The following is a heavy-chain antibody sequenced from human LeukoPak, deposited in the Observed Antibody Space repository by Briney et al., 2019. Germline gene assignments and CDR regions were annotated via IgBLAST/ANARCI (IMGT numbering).Heavy chain of an antibody. CDR2: INPNRGGT. CDR3: ARGDYGSGSYYILFDY. CDR1: GYTFTDYY. D-gene: IGHD3-10*01. Sequence: GASVKVSCQASGYTFTDYYIHWVRQAPGQGLEWMGWINPNRGGTNSAQKFQGRVIMTRDTSISTVYMELSGLTSDDTAVYYCARGDYGSGSYYILFDYWGQGSLVTVSS. J-gene: IGHJ4*02. V-gene: IGHV1-2*02.